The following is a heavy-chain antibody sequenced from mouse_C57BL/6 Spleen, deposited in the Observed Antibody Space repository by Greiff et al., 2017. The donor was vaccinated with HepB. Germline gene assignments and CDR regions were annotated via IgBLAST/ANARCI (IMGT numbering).Heavy chain of an antibody. V-gene: IGHV1-76*01. CDR1: GYTFTDYY. Sequence: VQLQQSGAELVRPGASVKLSCKASGYTFTDYYINWVKQRPGQGLEWIARIYPGSGNTYYNEKFKGKATLTAEKSSSTAYMQLSSLTSEDSAVYFCARKGGYPYWYIDVWGTGTTVTVSS. CDR3: ARKGGYPYWYIDV. D-gene: IGHD2-2*01. J-gene: IGHJ1*03. CDR2: IYPGSGNT.